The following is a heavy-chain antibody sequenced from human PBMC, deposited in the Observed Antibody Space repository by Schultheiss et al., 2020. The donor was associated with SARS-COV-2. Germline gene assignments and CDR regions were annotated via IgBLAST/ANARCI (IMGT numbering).Heavy chain of an antibody. CDR1: GGSISSSSYY. CDR2: IYTSGST. J-gene: IGHJ4*02. Sequence: SETLSLTCTVSGGSISSSSYYWSWIRQPAGKGLEWIGRIYTSGSTNYNPSLKSRVTMSIDTSKSHFSLKLSSVTAADTAVYFCATYRRGTGQYFFDYWGQGTLVTVSS. V-gene: IGHV4-61*02. CDR3: ATYRRGTGQYFFDY. D-gene: IGHD1-14*01.